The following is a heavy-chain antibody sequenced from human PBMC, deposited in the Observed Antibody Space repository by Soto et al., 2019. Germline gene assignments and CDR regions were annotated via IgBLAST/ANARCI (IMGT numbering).Heavy chain of an antibody. J-gene: IGHJ4*02. D-gene: IGHD2-15*01. V-gene: IGHV4-34*01. CDR3: ATRHRYCSGGSCYYLDY. CDR2: INHSGST. Sequence: QVQLQQWGAGLLKPSETLSLTCAVYGGSFSGYYWSWIRQPPGKGLEWIGEINHSGSTNYNPSLKSRVTISVDTSKNQFSLKLSSVTAADTAVYYCATRHRYCSGGSCYYLDYWGQGTLVTVSS. CDR1: GGSFSGYY.